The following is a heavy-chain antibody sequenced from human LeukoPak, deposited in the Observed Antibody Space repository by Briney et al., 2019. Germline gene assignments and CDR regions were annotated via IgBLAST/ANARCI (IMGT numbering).Heavy chain of an antibody. J-gene: IGHJ4*02. CDR1: GGSISSGGYS. CDR3: ARVGRGITPDY. V-gene: IGHV4-30-2*01. CDR2: IYHSGST. D-gene: IGHD3-10*01. Sequence: PPETLSLTCAVSGGSISSGGYSWSWIRQPPGKGLEWIGYIYHSGSTYYNPSLKSRVTISVDRSKNQFSLKLSPVTAADTAVYYCARVGRGITPDYWGQGTLVTVSS.